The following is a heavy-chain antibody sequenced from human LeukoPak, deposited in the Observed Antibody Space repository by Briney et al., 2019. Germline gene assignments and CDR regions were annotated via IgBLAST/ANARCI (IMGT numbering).Heavy chain of an antibody. CDR3: ARIYCSGGSCYGENWFDP. D-gene: IGHD2-15*01. V-gene: IGHV3-7*03. J-gene: IGHJ5*02. CDR2: IKQDGSEK. Sequence: GGSLRLSCAASGFTLSSDWMSWVRQARGKGREGVANIKQDGSEKYYVDSVKGRFTISRDNAKNSLYLQMNSLRAEDTAVYYCARIYCSGGSCYGENWFDPWGQGTLVTVSS. CDR1: GFTLSSDW.